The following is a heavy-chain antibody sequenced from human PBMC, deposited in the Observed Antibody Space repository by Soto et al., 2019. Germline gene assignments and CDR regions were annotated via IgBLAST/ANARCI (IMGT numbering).Heavy chain of an antibody. D-gene: IGHD3-22*01. CDR2: IYYSGST. J-gene: IGHJ4*02. V-gene: IGHV4-61*01. Sequence: PSETLSLTCTVSGGSVSTAPYYCVGIGQPPWNGLELIGYIYYSGSTNYNPSLKSRVSISLDTSKNQFSLNLSSVTAADTAVYFCARDHHSFYDTSGYYPYFDYWGQGTLVTVSS. CDR3: ARDHHSFYDTSGYYPYFDY. CDR1: GGSVSTAPYY.